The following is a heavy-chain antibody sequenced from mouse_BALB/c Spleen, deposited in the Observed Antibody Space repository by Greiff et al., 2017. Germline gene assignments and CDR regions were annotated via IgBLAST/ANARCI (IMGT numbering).Heavy chain of an antibody. Sequence: EVQRVESGGGLVKPGGSLKLSCAASGFTFSSYAMSWVRQTPEKRLEWVASISSGGSTYYPDSVKGRFTISRDNARNILYLQMSSLRSEDTAMYYCARDYYGSSYPWFAYWGQGTLVTVSA. CDR3: ARDYYGSSYPWFAY. J-gene: IGHJ3*01. CDR1: GFTFSSYA. V-gene: IGHV5-6-5*01. CDR2: ISSGGST. D-gene: IGHD1-1*01.